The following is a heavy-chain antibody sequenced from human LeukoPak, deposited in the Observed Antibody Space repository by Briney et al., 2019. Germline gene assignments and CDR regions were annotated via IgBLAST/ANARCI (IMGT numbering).Heavy chain of an antibody. J-gene: IGHJ3*02. V-gene: IGHV4-4*07. Sequence: SETLSLTCTVSGGSIRSYYWSWVRQPAGKGLEWIGRIYTSGSSNYNPSLKSRVTMSLDTSRNQFSLKPTSVTAADTALYYCATTPQWLGAFDIWGQGTMVTVSS. D-gene: IGHD6-19*01. CDR3: ATTPQWLGAFDI. CDR1: GGSIRSYY. CDR2: IYTSGSS.